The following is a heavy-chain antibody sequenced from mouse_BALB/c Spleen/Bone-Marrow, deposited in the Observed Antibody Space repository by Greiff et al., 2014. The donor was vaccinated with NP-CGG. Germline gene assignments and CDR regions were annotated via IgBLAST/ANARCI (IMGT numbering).Heavy chain of an antibody. J-gene: IGHJ3*01. CDR2: ILPGSGST. CDR3: ARRGISWFAY. CDR1: GYTFSSYW. Sequence: QVQLKESGAELMKPGASVKISCKATGYTFSSYWIEWVKQRPGHGLERIGEILPGSGSTNYNEKFKGKATFTADTPSNTAYVQLSSLTSEDSAVYYCARRGISWFAYWGQGTLVTVSA. V-gene: IGHV1-9*01.